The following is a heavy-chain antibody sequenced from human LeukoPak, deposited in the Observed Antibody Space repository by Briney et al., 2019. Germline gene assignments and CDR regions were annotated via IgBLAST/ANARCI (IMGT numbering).Heavy chain of an antibody. D-gene: IGHD2/OR15-2a*01. CDR1: GFSLTTTGMG. CDR2: IYWDDHK. Sequence: SGPTLAHPTQPLTLTCTFSGFSLTTTGMGGGWFRQPPGKALEWLALIYWDDHKRFNPSSRARLTITKDTSENQVVLTITNMDPVDTATYYCAHSAGSRCKIYDYWGQGTLVTVSS. CDR3: AHSAGSRCKIYDY. V-gene: IGHV2-5*02. J-gene: IGHJ4*02.